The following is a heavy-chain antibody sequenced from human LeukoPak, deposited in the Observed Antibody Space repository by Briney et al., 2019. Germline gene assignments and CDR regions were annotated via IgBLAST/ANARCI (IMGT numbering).Heavy chain of an antibody. CDR1: GFTFSSYA. J-gene: IGHJ3*02. CDR3: VKAPARLGGSGAFDI. CDR2: ISGSGGST. D-gene: IGHD2-15*01. Sequence: PGGSLRLSCAASGFTFSSYAMSWVRQAPGKGLEWVSAISGSGGSTYYADSVKGRFTISRDNSKNTLYLQMNSLRAEDTAVYYCVKAPARLGGSGAFDIWGQGTMVTVSS. V-gene: IGHV3-23*01.